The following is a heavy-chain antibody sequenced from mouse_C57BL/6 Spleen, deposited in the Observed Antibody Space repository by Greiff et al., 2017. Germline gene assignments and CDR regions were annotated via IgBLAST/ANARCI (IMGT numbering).Heavy chain of an antibody. J-gene: IGHJ3*01. Sequence: VQLQQSGAELVKPGASVKLSCKASGYTFTSYWMHWVKQRPGQGLEWIGMIHPNSGSTNYNEKFKSKATLTVDKSSSTAYMQLSSLTSEDSAVYYCALYGNYVPYWGQGTLVTVSA. CDR1: GYTFTSYW. V-gene: IGHV1-64*01. CDR2: IHPNSGST. CDR3: ALYGNYVPY. D-gene: IGHD2-1*01.